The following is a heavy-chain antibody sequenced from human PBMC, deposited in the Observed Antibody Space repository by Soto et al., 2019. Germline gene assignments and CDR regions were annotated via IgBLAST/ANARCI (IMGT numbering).Heavy chain of an antibody. V-gene: IGHV3-53*01. CDR1: GFTVSSNY. CDR2: IFSGGTT. J-gene: IGHJ4*02. Sequence: GGSLRLSCVTSGFTVSSNYMSWVRQAPGKGLEWVSVIFSGGTTYYADSVKGRFTISRDNSKNTLYLQMNSLRAEDTAVYYCAKDQGSSWYEIDYWGQGTLVTVSS. D-gene: IGHD6-13*01. CDR3: AKDQGSSWYEIDY.